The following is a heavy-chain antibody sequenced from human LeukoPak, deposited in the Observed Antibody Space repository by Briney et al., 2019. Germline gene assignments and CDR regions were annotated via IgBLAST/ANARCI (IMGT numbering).Heavy chain of an antibody. Sequence: SVKVSCKASGGTFSSYAISWVRQAPGQGLEWMGGIIPIFGTANYAQKFQGRVTITADKSTSTAYMELSSLRSEDTAVYYCARAKCSGGSCYGNSDYWGQGTLVTVSS. D-gene: IGHD2-15*01. CDR3: ARAKCSGGSCYGNSDY. CDR1: GGTFSSYA. V-gene: IGHV1-69*06. J-gene: IGHJ4*02. CDR2: IIPIFGTA.